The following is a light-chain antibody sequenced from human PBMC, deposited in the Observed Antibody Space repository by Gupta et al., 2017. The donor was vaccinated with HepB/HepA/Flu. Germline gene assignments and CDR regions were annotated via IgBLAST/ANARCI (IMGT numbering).Light chain of an antibody. J-gene: IGKJ2*02. Sequence: DIKITPSPSSLSASVGDRVTIACRASQEINNYLAWYQQKPGKVPKLLIYNASTWDSGVPSRFSGSGSGTDFTLTINSRQPEDVAIYYCQKEDSSPCTFGQGTKVEIK. V-gene: IGKV1-27*01. CDR1: QEINNY. CDR3: QKEDSSPCT. CDR2: NAS.